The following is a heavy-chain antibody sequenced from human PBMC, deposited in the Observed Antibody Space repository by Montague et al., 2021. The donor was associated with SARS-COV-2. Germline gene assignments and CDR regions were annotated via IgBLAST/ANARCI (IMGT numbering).Heavy chain of an antibody. D-gene: IGHD3-22*01. Sequence: SETLSLTCSVSGGSISGYYWSWIRQPPGKGLGWIGYIYYSGGTNYNPSLKSRVTISVDTSKNQFSLELSSVTAADTAMYYCARVGTLLKGYDGSGYFDSWGQGALVVVSS. CDR3: ARVGTLLKGYDGSGYFDS. V-gene: IGHV4-59*01. CDR1: GGSISGYY. J-gene: IGHJ4*02. CDR2: IYYSGGT.